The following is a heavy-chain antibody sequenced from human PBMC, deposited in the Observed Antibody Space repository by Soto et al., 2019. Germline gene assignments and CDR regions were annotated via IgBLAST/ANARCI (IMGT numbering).Heavy chain of an antibody. V-gene: IGHV3-21*05. CDR2: IMPGSSHI. Sequence: GGSLRLSCAASGFTFSIYSMNWVRQAPGKGPEWVSYIMPGSSHIFYADSVKGRFTISRDNAKNSVYLQMNSLRVEDTGVYYCARGQFCPNHWGQGTLVTVSS. CDR3: ARGQFCPNH. D-gene: IGHD3-3*02. J-gene: IGHJ4*02. CDR1: GFTFSIYS.